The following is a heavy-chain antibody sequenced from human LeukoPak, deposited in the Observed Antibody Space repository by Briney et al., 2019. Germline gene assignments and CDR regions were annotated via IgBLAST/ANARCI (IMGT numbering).Heavy chain of an antibody. D-gene: IGHD5-24*01. J-gene: IGHJ4*02. Sequence: PSETLSLTCTVYGGSINSYYWSWIRQPPGKGLEWIGYFYYSGSTNYNPSLKSRVTMSVDTSKNQFSLTLNSVTAADTAVYYCAGGSRRDGYSTGRHDKYKYFDYWGQGTLVTVSS. CDR2: FYYSGST. CDR3: AGGSRRDGYSTGRHDKYKYFDY. V-gene: IGHV4-59*12. CDR1: GGSINSYY.